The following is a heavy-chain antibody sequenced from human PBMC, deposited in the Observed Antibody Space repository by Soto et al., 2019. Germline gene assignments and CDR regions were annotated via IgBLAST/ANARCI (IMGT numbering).Heavy chain of an antibody. V-gene: IGHV3-7*01. Sequence: EVQLVGSGGGLVQPWGSLRVSCAASGFTFTFYWMSWVRQAPGKGLEWVANIKEDGSAKYYLDSVKGRFTISRDNANNSLYLQMNSLRAEDTAVYYCAREDFYRFDYWGQGNLVTVSS. CDR2: IKEDGSAK. J-gene: IGHJ4*02. CDR1: GFTFTFYW. CDR3: AREDFYRFDY.